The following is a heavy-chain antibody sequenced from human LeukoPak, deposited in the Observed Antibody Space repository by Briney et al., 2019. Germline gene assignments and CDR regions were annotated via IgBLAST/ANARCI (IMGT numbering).Heavy chain of an antibody. CDR2: ISSSSSYI. D-gene: IGHD6-13*01. CDR3: ARYGGQQLLSIDY. V-gene: IGHV3-21*01. J-gene: IGHJ4*02. CDR1: GFTFSSYS. Sequence: GGSLRLSCAASGFTFSSYSMNWVRQAPGKGLEWVSSISSSSSYIYYADSVKGRFTISRDNAKNSLYLQMNSLRAEDTAVYYCARYGGQQLLSIDYWGQGTLVTVSS.